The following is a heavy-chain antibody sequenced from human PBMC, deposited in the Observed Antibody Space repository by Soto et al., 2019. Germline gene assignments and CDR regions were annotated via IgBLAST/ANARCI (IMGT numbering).Heavy chain of an antibody. J-gene: IGHJ5*02. D-gene: IGHD2-2*01. CDR2: ISGSGRST. CDR1: GFTFSSYA. V-gene: IGHV3-23*01. CDR3: AKDFSPNILIIPPNNWFAP. Sequence: GGSLRLSCAASGFTFSSYAMSWVRQAPGKGLEWVSAISGSGRSTYYADSVKGRFTISRDSSKNTLYLQMNSLRAEDTAVYYCAKDFSPNILIIPPNNWFAPWGQGTLVTVSS.